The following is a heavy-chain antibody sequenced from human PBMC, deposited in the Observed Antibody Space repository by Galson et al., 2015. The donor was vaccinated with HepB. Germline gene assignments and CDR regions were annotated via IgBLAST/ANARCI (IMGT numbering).Heavy chain of an antibody. Sequence: SLRLSCAASGFTFSSYAMSWVRQAPGKGLEWVSAISGSGGSTYYADSVKGRFTISRDNSKNTLYLQMNSLRAEDTAVYYCAKDYYDYVWGSYRYTEVGAFDIWGQGTMATVSS. CDR2: ISGSGGST. CDR3: AKDYYDYVWGSYRYTEVGAFDI. CDR1: GFTFSSYA. V-gene: IGHV3-23*01. D-gene: IGHD3-16*02. J-gene: IGHJ3*02.